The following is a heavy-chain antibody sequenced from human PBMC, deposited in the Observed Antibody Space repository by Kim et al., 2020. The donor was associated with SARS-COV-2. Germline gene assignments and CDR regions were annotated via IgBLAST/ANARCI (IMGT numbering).Heavy chain of an antibody. V-gene: IGHV4-59*09. CDR3: ARGGSYPPGYFDY. Sequence: YNPARKSRVTISVDPSKNQFCLKLGSVTAADTAVYYCARGGSYPPGYFDYWGQGTLVTVSS. D-gene: IGHD1-26*01. J-gene: IGHJ4*02.